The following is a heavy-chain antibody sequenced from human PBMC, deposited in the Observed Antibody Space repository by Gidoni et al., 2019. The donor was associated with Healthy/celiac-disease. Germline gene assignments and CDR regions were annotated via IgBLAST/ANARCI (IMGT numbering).Heavy chain of an antibody. J-gene: IGHJ6*02. Sequence: EVQLLESGGGLVQPGGSLRLSCAASGFTFSSYAMSWVRHATGKGLEWVSAISGSGGSTYYADSVKGRFTISRDNSKNTLYLQMNSLRAEDTAVYYCANSPVARGYYYGMDVWGQGTTVTVSS. V-gene: IGHV3-23*01. D-gene: IGHD2-21*01. CDR3: ANSPVARGYYYGMDV. CDR2: ISGSGGST. CDR1: GFTFSSYA.